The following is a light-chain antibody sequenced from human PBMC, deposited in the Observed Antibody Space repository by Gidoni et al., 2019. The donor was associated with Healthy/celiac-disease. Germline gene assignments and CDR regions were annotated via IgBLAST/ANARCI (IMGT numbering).Light chain of an antibody. CDR2: SNN. J-gene: IGLJ2*01. Sequence: QSALTQPPSASGTPGQRVPISCSGSRANIGSNPVNWYQQLPGTAPKLLIYSNNQRPSGVPDRFSGSKSGTSASLAISGLQSEDEADYYCAAWDDSLNGPVFGGGTKLTVL. V-gene: IGLV1-44*01. CDR3: AAWDDSLNGPV. CDR1: RANIGSNP.